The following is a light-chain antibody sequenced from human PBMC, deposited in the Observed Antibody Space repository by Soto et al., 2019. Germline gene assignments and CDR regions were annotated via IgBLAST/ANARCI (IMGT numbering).Light chain of an antibody. Sequence: EIVMTQSPATLSVSPGESATLSCRASQSINRDLAWYEQKPGQTPRRVIYGASTWGTGVPPRFTGSGSGTEFTLTISNLQSEDFAVYYCQQYNNWPWTFGQGTKVEIK. CDR1: QSINRD. J-gene: IGKJ1*01. CDR3: QQYNNWPWT. CDR2: GAS. V-gene: IGKV3D-15*01.